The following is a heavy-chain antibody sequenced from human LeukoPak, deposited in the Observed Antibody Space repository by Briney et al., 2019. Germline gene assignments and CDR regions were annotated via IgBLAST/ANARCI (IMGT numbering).Heavy chain of an antibody. CDR1: GASITSGVYY. Sequence: PSETLSLTCTVSGASITSGVYYWNWVRQAPGKGLEWVSVIYGGGTTYYADSVTGRFAVSRDNSKNTLYLQMNSLRVEDTAVYYCAKRGDSRGYYYDWGQGTLVTVSS. D-gene: IGHD3-22*01. CDR2: IYGGGTT. V-gene: IGHV3-66*01. CDR3: AKRGDSRGYYYD. J-gene: IGHJ4*02.